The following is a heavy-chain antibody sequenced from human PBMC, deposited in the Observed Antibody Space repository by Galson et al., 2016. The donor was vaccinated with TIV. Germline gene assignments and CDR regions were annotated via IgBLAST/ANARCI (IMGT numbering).Heavy chain of an antibody. D-gene: IGHD4-17*01. CDR3: TRDHRDHADYYYFES. V-gene: IGHV1-69*05. CDR1: RGTFNNFG. Sequence: SVKVSCKASRGTFNNFGISWVRQAPGQGLEWMGEIIPIFPTPNYAQKFQGRVTIATDESTSTAYMVVSSLTSDDTAIYYCTRDHRDHADYYYFESWGQGTSVTVSS. J-gene: IGHJ4*03. CDR2: IIPIFPTP.